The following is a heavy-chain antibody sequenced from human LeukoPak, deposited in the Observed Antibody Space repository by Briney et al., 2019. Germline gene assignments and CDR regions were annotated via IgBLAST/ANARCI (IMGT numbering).Heavy chain of an antibody. CDR1: GYTLTELS. Sequence: ASVKVSCKVSGYTLTELSMHWVRQAPGKGLEWMGGFDPEDGETIYAQKFQGRVTMTEDTSTDTAYMELSSLRSEDTAVYYCPTNYGSGPLGWFDPWGQGTLVTVSS. CDR3: PTNYGSGPLGWFDP. CDR2: FDPEDGET. D-gene: IGHD3-10*01. V-gene: IGHV1-24*01. J-gene: IGHJ5*02.